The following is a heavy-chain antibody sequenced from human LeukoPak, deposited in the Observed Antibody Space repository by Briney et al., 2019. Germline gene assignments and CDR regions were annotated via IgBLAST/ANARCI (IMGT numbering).Heavy chain of an antibody. J-gene: IGHJ4*02. CDR2: INHSGST. CDR3: VREGPVRFLEQIDY. CDR1: GGSLSGYY. Sequence: SETLSLTCAVYGGSLSGYYWSWIRQPRGKGLEWIGEINHSGSTNYNPSLKSRVTISLDMSKNQFSLKLNSVTAADTAVYYCVREGPVRFLEQIDYWGQGTLVTVSS. V-gene: IGHV4-34*01. D-gene: IGHD3-3*01.